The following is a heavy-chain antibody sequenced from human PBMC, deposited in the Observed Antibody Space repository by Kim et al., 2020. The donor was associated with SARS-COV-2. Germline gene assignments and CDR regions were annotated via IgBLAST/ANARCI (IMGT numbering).Heavy chain of an antibody. CDR1: GFTFSSYV. J-gene: IGHJ5*02. V-gene: IGHV3-23*01. D-gene: IGHD3-22*01. CDR3: AKASSGSFGWFDP. CDR2: FSGTSRNT. Sequence: LSLTCAASGFTFSSYVMTWVRQAPGKGLEWVSSFSGTSRNTYYADSVKGRFTISRDISKNTLYLQMNSLRAEDTAVYYCAKASSGSFGWFDPWGLGT.